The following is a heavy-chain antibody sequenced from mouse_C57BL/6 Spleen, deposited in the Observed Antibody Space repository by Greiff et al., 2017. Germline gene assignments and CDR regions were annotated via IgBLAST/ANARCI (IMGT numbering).Heavy chain of an antibody. CDR3: ARRGGYDEDYFDY. Sequence: EVKLVESGGDLVKPGGSLKLSCAASGFTFSSYGMSWVRQTPDKRLEWVATISSGGSYTYYPDSVKGRFTISRDNAKNTLYLQMSSLKSEATAMYYCARRGGYDEDYFDYWGQGTTLTVSS. CDR2: ISSGGSYT. V-gene: IGHV5-6*02. J-gene: IGHJ2*01. CDR1: GFTFSSYG. D-gene: IGHD2-2*01.